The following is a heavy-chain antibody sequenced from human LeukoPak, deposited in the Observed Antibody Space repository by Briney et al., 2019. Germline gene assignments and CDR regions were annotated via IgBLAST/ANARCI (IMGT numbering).Heavy chain of an antibody. V-gene: IGHV3-21*01. Sequence: GGSRRLSCAASGFTFSSYSMNWVRQAPGKGLEWVSSISSSSSYIYYADSVKGRLTISRDNAKNSLYLQMNSLRAEDTAVYYCARDPGYSYGHDYWGQGTLVTVSS. CDR3: ARDPGYSYGHDY. CDR2: ISSSSSYI. D-gene: IGHD5-18*01. J-gene: IGHJ4*02. CDR1: GFTFSSYS.